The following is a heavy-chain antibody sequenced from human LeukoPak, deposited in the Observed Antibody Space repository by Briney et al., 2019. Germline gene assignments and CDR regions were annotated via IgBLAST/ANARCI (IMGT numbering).Heavy chain of an antibody. CDR2: TDPSGGST. CDR3: ARNDQRGYNHGSPDY. J-gene: IGHJ4*02. V-gene: IGHV1-46*01. CDR1: GYTFTNYY. Sequence: ASVKVSCKASGYTFTNYYIHWVRQAPGQGLEWMGITDPSGGSTAYAQKFQGRVTMTRDTSTSTVHMELRSLTSEDTAVYYCARNDQRGYNHGSPDYWGQGTLVIVPS. D-gene: IGHD5-18*01.